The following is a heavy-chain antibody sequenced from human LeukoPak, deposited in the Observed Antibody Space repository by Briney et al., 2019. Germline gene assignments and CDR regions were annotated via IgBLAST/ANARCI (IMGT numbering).Heavy chain of an antibody. CDR1: GFTFSSYG. CDR3: ASLSRAARAVGY. V-gene: IGHV3-33*01. CDR2: IWYDGSNK. Sequence: GGSLRLSCAASGFTFSSYGMHSVGQAPGKGLEWVAVIWYDGSNKYYADSVKGRFTISRDNSKNTLYLQMNSLRAEDTAVFYCASLSRAARAVGYWGQGTLVTVSS. D-gene: IGHD6-6*01. J-gene: IGHJ4*02.